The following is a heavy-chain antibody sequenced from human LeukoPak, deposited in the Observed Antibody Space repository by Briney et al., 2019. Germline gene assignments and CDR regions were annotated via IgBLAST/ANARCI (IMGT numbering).Heavy chain of an antibody. J-gene: IGHJ2*01. D-gene: IGHD1-26*01. CDR2: IRQDGNEK. Sequence: RPGGSLRLSCEASGFTFSRNWMTRVRQAPGKGLEWVANIRQDGNEKYYVDSVKGRFTISRDNAKNSLYLQMNSLRAEDTAVYYCASGGVVGPSTYWFYDLWGRGTRVTVSS. CDR3: ASGGVVGPSTYWFYDL. V-gene: IGHV3-7*01. CDR1: GFTFSRNW.